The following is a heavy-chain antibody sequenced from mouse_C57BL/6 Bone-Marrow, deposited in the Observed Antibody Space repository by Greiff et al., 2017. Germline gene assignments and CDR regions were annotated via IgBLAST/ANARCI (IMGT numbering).Heavy chain of an antibody. CDR2: IYPGSGNT. V-gene: IGHV1-76*01. CDR1: GYTFTDYY. J-gene: IGHJ2*01. Sequence: VQLQQSGAELVRPGASVKLSCKASGYTFTDYYINWVKQRPGQGLEWIARIYPGSGNTYYNEKFKGKATLTAEKSSSTAYMQRSSLTSEDSAVYFCARGGLGADYWGQGTTLTVSS. D-gene: IGHD4-1*01. CDR3: ARGGLGADY.